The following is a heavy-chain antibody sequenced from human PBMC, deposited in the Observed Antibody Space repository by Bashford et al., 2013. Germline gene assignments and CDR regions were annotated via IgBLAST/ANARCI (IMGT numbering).Heavy chain of an antibody. V-gene: IGHV3-23*01. CDR2: ISGSSGST. CDR3: AKDRDDYGDPDAFNI. D-gene: IGHD4-17*01. J-gene: IGHJ3*02. Sequence: WSGQASRKGAWSGSSAISGSSGSTYYADPSRGRFTISRDNSKYTLYLQMNSLRAEDTAVYYCAKDRDDYGDPDAFNIWGQGTMVTVSS.